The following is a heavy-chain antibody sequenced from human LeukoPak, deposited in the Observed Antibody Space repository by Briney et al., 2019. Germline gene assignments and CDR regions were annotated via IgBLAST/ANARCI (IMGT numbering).Heavy chain of an antibody. D-gene: IGHD6-13*01. CDR1: GYTFTSYD. V-gene: IGHV1-8*01. J-gene: IGHJ4*02. CDR2: MNPNSGNT. Sequence: ASVKVSCKASGYTFTSYDINWVRQATGQGLEWMGWMNPNSGNTGYAQKFQGRVTMTRNTSISTAYMELSSLRSEDTAVHYCAITPAGEVDSSSWFDYWGQGTLVTVSS. CDR3: AITPAGEVDSSSWFDY.